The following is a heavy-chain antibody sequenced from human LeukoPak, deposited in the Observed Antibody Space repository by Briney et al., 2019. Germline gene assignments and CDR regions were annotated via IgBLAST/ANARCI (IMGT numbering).Heavy chain of an antibody. CDR2: IYYSGST. J-gene: IGHJ5*02. CDR1: GGSISSYY. Sequence: PSETLSPTCTVSGGSISSYYWSWIRQPPGKGLEWIGYIYYSGSTNYNPSLKSRVTISVDTSKNQFSLKLSSVTAADTAVYYCARSGANYDILTGYYPNWFDPWGQGTLVTVSS. D-gene: IGHD3-9*01. CDR3: ARSGANYDILTGYYPNWFDP. V-gene: IGHV4-59*01.